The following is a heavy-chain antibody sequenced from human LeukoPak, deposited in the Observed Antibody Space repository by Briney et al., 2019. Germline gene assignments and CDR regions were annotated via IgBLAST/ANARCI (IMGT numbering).Heavy chain of an antibody. V-gene: IGHV4-59*01. Sequence: PSETLSLTCTVSGGSISNYYWSWIRQPPGKGLEWIGYIYYSGSTNYNPSLKSRVTISVDTSKNQLSLKLSSVTAADTAVYYCARASYSSSWFDPWGQGTLVTVSS. D-gene: IGHD6-13*01. CDR2: IYYSGST. CDR1: GGSISNYY. CDR3: ARASYSSSWFDP. J-gene: IGHJ5*02.